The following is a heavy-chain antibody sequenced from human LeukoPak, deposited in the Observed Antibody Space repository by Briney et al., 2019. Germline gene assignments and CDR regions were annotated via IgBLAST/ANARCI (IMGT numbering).Heavy chain of an antibody. CDR3: ARDYYYDSSESGDAFDI. V-gene: IGHV1-18*01. CDR2: ISAYNGNT. Sequence: ASVKVSCKASGYTFTSYGISWVRQAPGQGLEWMGWISAYNGNTNYAQKLQGRVTMTTDTSTSTAYMELRSLRSDDTAVYYCARDYYYDSSESGDAFDIWGQGTTVTVSS. J-gene: IGHJ3*02. D-gene: IGHD3-22*01. CDR1: GYTFTSYG.